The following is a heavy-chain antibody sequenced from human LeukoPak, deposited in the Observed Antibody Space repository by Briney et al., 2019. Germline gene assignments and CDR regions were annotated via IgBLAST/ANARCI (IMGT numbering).Heavy chain of an antibody. CDR2: LYVSVST. CDR1: VGSICTSSYY. D-gene: IGHD5-12*01. V-gene: IGHV4-39*01. CDR3: ARHTRPGYSGYENAFDI. J-gene: IGHJ3*02. Sequence: SETLSLTRTVSVGSICTSSYYCDSIRHPPGEGLECIGNLYVSVSTHYTPSLRSRVTISADTSTNQLSLKLSSLPPPHTPVYIWARHTRPGYSGYENAFDIWGQGNMVTVSS.